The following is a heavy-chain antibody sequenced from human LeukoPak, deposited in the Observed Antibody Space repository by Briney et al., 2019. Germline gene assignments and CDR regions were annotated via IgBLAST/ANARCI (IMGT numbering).Heavy chain of an antibody. J-gene: IGHJ3*02. Sequence: SVKVSCKASGGTFSSYAISWVRQAPGQGLEWMGGIIPIFGTANYAQKFQGRVTITADKSTSTAYMELSSLRSEDTAVYYCARDLITMVRGAYAFDIWGQGTMVTVSS. CDR2: IIPIFGTA. V-gene: IGHV1-69*06. CDR3: ARDLITMVRGAYAFDI. D-gene: IGHD3-10*01. CDR1: GGTFSSYA.